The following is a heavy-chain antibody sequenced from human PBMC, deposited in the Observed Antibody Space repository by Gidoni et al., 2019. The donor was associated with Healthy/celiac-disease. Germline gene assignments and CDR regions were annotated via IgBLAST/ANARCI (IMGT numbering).Heavy chain of an antibody. D-gene: IGHD6-13*01. CDR3: ARATGEQQLVRPPEYFQH. CDR1: GFTFSSYS. Sequence: EVQLVESGGGLVKPGGSLRLSCAASGFTFSSYSMNWVRQAPGKGLEGVSSISSSSSYIYYADSVKGRFTISRDNAKNSLYLQMNSLRAEDTAVYYCARATGEQQLVRPPEYFQHWGQGTLVTVSS. CDR2: ISSSSSYI. V-gene: IGHV3-21*01. J-gene: IGHJ1*01.